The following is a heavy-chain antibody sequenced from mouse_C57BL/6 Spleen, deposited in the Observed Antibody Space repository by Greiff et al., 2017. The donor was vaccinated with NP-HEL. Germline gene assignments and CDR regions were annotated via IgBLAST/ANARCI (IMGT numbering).Heavy chain of an antibody. CDR1: GFTFSDYG. D-gene: IGHD2-2*01. CDR3: ARERTMVTHFDY. CDR2: ISSGSSTI. J-gene: IGHJ2*01. Sequence: EVQRVESGGGLVKPGGSLKLSCAASGFTFSDYGMHWVRQAPEKGLEWVAYISSGSSTIYYADTVKGRFTISRDNAKNTLFLQMTSVRSEDTAMNYCARERTMVTHFDYWGKGTTLTVSS. V-gene: IGHV5-17*01.